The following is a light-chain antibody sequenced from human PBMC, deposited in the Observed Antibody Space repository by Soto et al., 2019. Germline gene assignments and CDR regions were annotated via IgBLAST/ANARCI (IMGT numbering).Light chain of an antibody. Sequence: EIVMTQSPATLSVSPGERATLSCRASQSVAGNLAWYQQKPGQAPRLLIYDASTRATGIPARFSGSGSGTEFTVTISSVQSEDFAVYYCPQYTNWHWTFGQGTKVEIK. CDR1: QSVAGN. CDR3: PQYTNWHWT. V-gene: IGKV3-15*01. J-gene: IGKJ1*01. CDR2: DAS.